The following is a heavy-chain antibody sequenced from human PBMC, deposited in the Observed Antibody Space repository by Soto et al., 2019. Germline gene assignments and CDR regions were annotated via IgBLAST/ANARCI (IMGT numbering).Heavy chain of an antibody. CDR1: GFTFSSYG. J-gene: IGHJ4*02. V-gene: IGHV3-33*01. Sequence: QVQLVESGGGVVQPGRSLRLSCAASGFTFSSYGMHWVRQAPGKGLEWVAVIWYDGSNKYYADSVKGRFTISRDNSKNKVYLAMNRLRGEGPGGEYCGRSGSYLVLDFWGPGNLVTVSS. CDR2: IWYDGSNK. D-gene: IGHD1-26*01. CDR3: GRSGSYLVLDF.